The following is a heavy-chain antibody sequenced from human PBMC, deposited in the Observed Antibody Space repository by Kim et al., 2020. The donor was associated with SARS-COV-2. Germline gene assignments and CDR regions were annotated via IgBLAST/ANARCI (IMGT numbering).Heavy chain of an antibody. Sequence: NYAQKVQGQVTITADKSTSTAYMELSSLRSEDTAVYYCARGSDDYYFDYWGQGTLVTVSS. J-gene: IGHJ4*02. CDR3: ARGSDDYYFDY. V-gene: IGHV1-69*02. D-gene: IGHD3-10*01.